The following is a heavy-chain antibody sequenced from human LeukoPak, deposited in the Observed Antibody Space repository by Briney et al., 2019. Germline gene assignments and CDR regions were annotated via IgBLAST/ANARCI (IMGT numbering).Heavy chain of an antibody. CDR2: INPNSGGA. D-gene: IGHD6-19*01. V-gene: IGHV1-2*02. J-gene: IGHJ4*02. Sequence: ASVKVSCKASGYTFTGYYMHWVRQAPGQGLEWMGWINPNSGGANYAQKFQGRVTMTRDTSISTAYMELSRLRSDDTAAYYCARSRYSSGWYQDYWGQGTLVTVSS. CDR1: GYTFTGYY. CDR3: ARSRYSSGWYQDY.